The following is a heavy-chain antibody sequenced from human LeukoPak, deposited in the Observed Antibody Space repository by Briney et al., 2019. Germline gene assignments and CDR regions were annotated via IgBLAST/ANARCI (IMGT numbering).Heavy chain of an antibody. J-gene: IGHJ4*02. CDR3: AKAYPSARIAVASRDFDY. D-gene: IGHD6-19*01. V-gene: IGHV3-30*02. Sequence: GGSLRLSCAASKFIFSNSHMHWVRQAPGKGLEWVALIVYDGSEKYYADSVKGRFTISRDNSKNTLYLQMNSLRAEDTAVYYCAKAYPSARIAVASRDFDYWGQGTLVTVSS. CDR1: KFIFSNSH. CDR2: IVYDGSEK.